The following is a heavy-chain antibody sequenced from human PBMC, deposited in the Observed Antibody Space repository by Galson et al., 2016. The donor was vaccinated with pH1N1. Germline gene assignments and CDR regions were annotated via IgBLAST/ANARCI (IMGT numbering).Heavy chain of an antibody. V-gene: IGHV3-23*01. CDR3: AKDRDGDYTGGDASDI. J-gene: IGHJ3*02. CDR2: ISGSGSST. CDR1: GITFSNSA. Sequence: SLRLSCAASGITFSNSAMSWVRQAPGKGLEWISVISGSGSSTYYADSVKGRFTISRDNSKYTLFLQMNSLRVEDTAVYYCAKDRDGDYTGGDASDIWGQGTMVTVSS. D-gene: IGHD4-17*01.